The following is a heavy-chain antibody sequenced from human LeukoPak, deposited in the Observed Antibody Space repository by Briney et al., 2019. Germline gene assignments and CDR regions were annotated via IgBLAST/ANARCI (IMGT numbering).Heavy chain of an antibody. CDR1: GSSFTNYW. CDR3: ARHRPGYSGGPYYFDY. J-gene: IGHJ4*02. V-gene: IGHV5-51*01. D-gene: IGHD6-19*01. CDR2: IYPSDSDT. Sequence: PGESLKISCKGSGSSFTNYWIAWVRQMPGKGLEWMGIIYPSDSDTIYSQSFQGQVTISADESINTAFLQWSSPRASDTAMYYCARHRPGYSGGPYYFDYWGQGTLVTVSS.